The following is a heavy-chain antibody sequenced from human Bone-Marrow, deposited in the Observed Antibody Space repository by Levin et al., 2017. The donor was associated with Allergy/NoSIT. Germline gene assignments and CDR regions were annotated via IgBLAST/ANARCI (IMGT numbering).Heavy chain of an antibody. V-gene: IGHV3-21*01. J-gene: IGHJ4*02. CDR1: GFTFSSYS. D-gene: IGHD6-19*01. Sequence: GESLKISCAASGFTFSSYSMNWVRQAPGKGLEWVSSISSSSSYIYYADSVKGRFTISRDNAKNSLYLQMNSLRAEDTAVYYCARDVPSSGGGGYWGQGTLVTVSS. CDR3: ARDVPSSGGGGY. CDR2: ISSSSSYI.